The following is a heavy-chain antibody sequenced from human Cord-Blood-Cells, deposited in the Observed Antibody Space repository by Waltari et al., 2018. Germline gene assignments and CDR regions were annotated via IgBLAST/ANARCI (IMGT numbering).Heavy chain of an antibody. Sequence: QVQLQESGPGLVKPSETLSLTCTVSGGSISSHYWSWIRQPPGKGLEWIGYIYYSGSTNDNPSRKSRVTRSVDTSKNQFSLKLSSVTAADTAVYYCARQSEVPSDGYFDYWGQGTLVTVSS. V-gene: IGHV4-59*11. J-gene: IGHJ4*02. CDR3: ARQSEVPSDGYFDY. CDR2: IYYSGST. D-gene: IGHD2-21*01. CDR1: GGSISSHY.